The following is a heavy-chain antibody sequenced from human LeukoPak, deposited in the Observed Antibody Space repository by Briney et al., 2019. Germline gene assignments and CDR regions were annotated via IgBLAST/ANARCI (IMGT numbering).Heavy chain of an antibody. V-gene: IGHV3-7*03. CDR1: GFTFSSHW. Sequence: GRSLRLSCAASGFTFSSHWMTWVRQAPGKGLEWAANIKEDGTRKNYVDSVKGRFTISRDNAKNSLYLQMNSLRAEDTAVYYCVRDHRGTFDYWGQGTLVTVSS. CDR2: IKEDGTRK. J-gene: IGHJ4*02. CDR3: VRDHRGTFDY. D-gene: IGHD3-10*01.